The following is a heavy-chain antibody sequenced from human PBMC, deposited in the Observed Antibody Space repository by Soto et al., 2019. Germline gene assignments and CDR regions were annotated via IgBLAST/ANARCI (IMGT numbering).Heavy chain of an antibody. D-gene: IGHD3-16*01. CDR1: GYTFTGYY. V-gene: IGHV1-2*04. CDR3: ARGQVGDYYYYGMDV. CDR2: INPNSGGT. Sequence: ASVKVSCKASGYTFTGYYMHWVRQAPGQGLEWMGWINPNSGGTNYAQKFQGWVTMTRDTSISTAYMELSRLRSDDTAVYYCARGQVGDYYYYGMDVWGPGTTVTVSS. J-gene: IGHJ6*02.